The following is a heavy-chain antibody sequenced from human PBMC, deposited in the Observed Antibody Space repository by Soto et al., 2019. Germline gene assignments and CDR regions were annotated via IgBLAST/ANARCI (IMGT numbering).Heavy chain of an antibody. CDR2: IYHSGST. J-gene: IGHJ6*02. D-gene: IGHD3-10*01. V-gene: IGHV4-4*02. CDR3: ARVGGGGFGELPYYYYGMDV. CDR1: GGSISSSNW. Sequence: SETLSLTCAVSGGSISSSNWWSWVRQPPGXGLEWIGEIYHSGSTNYNPSLKSRVTISVDKSKNQFSLKLSSVTAADTAVYYCARVGGGGFGELPYYYYGMDVWGQGTTVTVSS.